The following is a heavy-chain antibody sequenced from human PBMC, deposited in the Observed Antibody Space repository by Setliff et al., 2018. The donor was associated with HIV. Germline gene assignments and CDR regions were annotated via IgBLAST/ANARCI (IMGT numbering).Heavy chain of an antibody. Sequence: PSETLSLTCTVSGGSISSYYWSWIRQPPGKGLEWIGYIYTSGSTNYNTSLKSRVTISLDTSKNQFSLKLTSVTAADTAVYYCARLSGDYYYFDYWGQGTLVTVSS. CDR2: IYTSGST. J-gene: IGHJ4*02. CDR3: ARLSGDYYYFDY. D-gene: IGHD2-21*02. V-gene: IGHV4-4*09. CDR1: GGSISSYY.